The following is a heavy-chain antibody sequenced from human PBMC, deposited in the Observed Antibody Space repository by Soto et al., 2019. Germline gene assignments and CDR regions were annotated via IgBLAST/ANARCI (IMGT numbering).Heavy chain of an antibody. D-gene: IGHD3-22*01. V-gene: IGHV1-18*01. CDR2: ISAYNGNT. Sequence: ASVKVSCKASGYTFTSYGISWVRQAPGQGLEWMGWISAYNGNTNYAQKLLGRVTMTTDTSTSTAYMELRSLRSDDTAVYYCARVKTSGYHNWFDPWGQGTLVTVSS. CDR3: ARVKTSGYHNWFDP. J-gene: IGHJ5*02. CDR1: GYTFTSYG.